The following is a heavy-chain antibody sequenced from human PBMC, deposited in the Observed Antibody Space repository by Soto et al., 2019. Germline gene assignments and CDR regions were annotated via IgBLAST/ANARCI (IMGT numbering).Heavy chain of an antibody. Sequence: PGGSLRLSCAASGFTFSSYAMSWVRQAPGKGLEWVSAISGSGGSTYYADSVKGRFTISRDNSKNTLYLQMNSLRAEATAVYYCAKDLHYCGGDCYSSLFDYWGKGTLVTVAS. CDR1: GFTFSSYA. CDR3: AKDLHYCGGDCYSSLFDY. CDR2: ISGSGGST. J-gene: IGHJ4*02. V-gene: IGHV3-23*01. D-gene: IGHD2-21*01.